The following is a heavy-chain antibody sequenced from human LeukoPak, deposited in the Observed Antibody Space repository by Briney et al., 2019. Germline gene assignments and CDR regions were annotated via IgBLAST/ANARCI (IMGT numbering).Heavy chain of an antibody. CDR1: GFTFSSYS. Sequence: PGGSLRLSCAASGFTFSSYSMNWVRQAPGKGLEWVSYISSSSSTIYYADSVKGRFTISRDNAKNSLCLQMNSLRDEDTAVYYCARLAGEGRDGYNLGWFYGQFYGMDVWGQGTTVTVSS. V-gene: IGHV3-48*02. CDR2: ISSSSSTI. D-gene: IGHD5-24*01. CDR3: ARLAGEGRDGYNLGWFYGQFYGMDV. J-gene: IGHJ6*02.